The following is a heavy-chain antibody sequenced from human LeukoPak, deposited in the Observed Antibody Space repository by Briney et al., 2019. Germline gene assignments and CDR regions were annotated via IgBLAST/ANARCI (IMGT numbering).Heavy chain of an antibody. CDR2: IYFLGTT. CDR1: GGSFSSDVYY. Sequence: SETLSLTCSVSGGSFSSDVYYWGWIRQPPGKGLEWIGSIYFLGTTYYNPSLKSRVAISLDTSKDQFSLKVTSVTAADTAVYYCARKGGFYGSGTNNWFDPWGQGTLVTVSS. V-gene: IGHV4-39*07. J-gene: IGHJ5*02. D-gene: IGHD3-10*01. CDR3: ARKGGFYGSGTNNWFDP.